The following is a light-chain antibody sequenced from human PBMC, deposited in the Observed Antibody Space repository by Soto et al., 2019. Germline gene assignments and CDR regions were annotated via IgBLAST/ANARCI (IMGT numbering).Light chain of an antibody. CDR3: QQYGDWPLT. Sequence: EIVVTQSPATLSVSPGERATLSCRASQSVGNNFAWYQQKPGQAPRLLIFATSTRATGVPARFSGSGSGTEFTVTISSLQSEDFVVYYCQQYGDWPLTFGGGAKVEIE. CDR1: QSVGNN. V-gene: IGKV3-15*01. J-gene: IGKJ4*01. CDR2: ATS.